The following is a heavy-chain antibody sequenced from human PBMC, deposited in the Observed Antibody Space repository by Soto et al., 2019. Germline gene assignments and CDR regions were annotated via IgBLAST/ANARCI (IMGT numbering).Heavy chain of an antibody. CDR1: GGSISSCY. D-gene: IGHD2-15*01. V-gene: IGHV4-4*07. CDR2: IYTSGST. J-gene: IGHJ4*02. Sequence: SETLSLTCTVSGGSISSCYWSWIRQPAGKGLEWILRIYTSGSTNYNPSLKSRVTMSVDTSKNQLSLKLSSVTAADTAVYYCAREYCSGGSCSAYFYXWGQGTLVTVSX. CDR3: AREYCSGGSCSAYFYX.